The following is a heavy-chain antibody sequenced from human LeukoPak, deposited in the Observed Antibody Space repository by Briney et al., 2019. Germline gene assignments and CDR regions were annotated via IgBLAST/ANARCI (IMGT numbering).Heavy chain of an antibody. D-gene: IGHD2-2*01. CDR3: ARAGSYQLLFNY. CDR1: GGSISSYY. CDR2: VFYSGTT. J-gene: IGHJ4*02. Sequence: SETLSLTCTVSGGSISSYYWSWIRQPPGKELEWIGYVFYSGTTNYNPSLKSRVTISVDTSKNQFSLKLSSVTAADTAVYYCARAGSYQLLFNYWGQGTLVTVSS. V-gene: IGHV4-59*08.